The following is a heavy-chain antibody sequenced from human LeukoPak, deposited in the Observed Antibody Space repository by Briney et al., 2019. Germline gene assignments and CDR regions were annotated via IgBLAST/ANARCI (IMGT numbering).Heavy chain of an antibody. CDR3: AKGYSNNWYFFDY. V-gene: IGHV3-23*01. D-gene: IGHD1-20*01. Sequence: GGSLRLSCAASGFTVTSYAMSWVRQAPGKGLEWVSGTSGSATRTDYYADSVKGRFTVSRDNSKNTLYLQMKSLRAEDTAVYYCAKGYSNNWYFFDYWGQGTLVTVSS. J-gene: IGHJ4*02. CDR2: TSGSATRT. CDR1: GFTVTSYA.